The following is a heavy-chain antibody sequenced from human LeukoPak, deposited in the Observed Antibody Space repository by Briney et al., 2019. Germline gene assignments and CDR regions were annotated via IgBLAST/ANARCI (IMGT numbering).Heavy chain of an antibody. CDR3: ARDYCSSTSCLFDY. Sequence: ASVKVSCKASGGTFSSYAISWVRQAPGQGLEWMGWISAYNGNTNYAQKLQGRVTMTTDTSTSTAYMELRSLRSDDTAVYYCARDYCSSTSCLFDYWGQGTLVTVSS. V-gene: IGHV1-18*01. CDR1: GGTFSSYA. D-gene: IGHD2-2*01. CDR2: ISAYNGNT. J-gene: IGHJ4*02.